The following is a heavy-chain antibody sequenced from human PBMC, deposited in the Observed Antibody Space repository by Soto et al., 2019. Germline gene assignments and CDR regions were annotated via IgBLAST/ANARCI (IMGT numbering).Heavy chain of an antibody. CDR1: GFTFSSYA. D-gene: IGHD6-19*01. CDR3: ARGLRGSGWYQGDY. J-gene: IGHJ4*02. Sequence: HPGGSLRLSCAASGFTFSSYAMHWVRQAPGKGLEWVAVISYDGSNKYYADSVKGRFTISRDNSKNTLYLQMNSLRAEDTAVYYCARGLRGSGWYQGDYWGQGTLVTVSS. V-gene: IGHV3-30-3*01. CDR2: ISYDGSNK.